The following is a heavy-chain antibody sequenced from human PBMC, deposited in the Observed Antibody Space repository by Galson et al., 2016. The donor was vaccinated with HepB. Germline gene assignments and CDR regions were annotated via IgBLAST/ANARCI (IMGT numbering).Heavy chain of an antibody. J-gene: IGHJ4*02. CDR2: TDSNSRYI. V-gene: IGHV3-21*01. CDR3: ASAEACAGACPQGYFLDY. D-gene: IGHD2-21*02. Sequence: SLRLSCAASGFTFSTYSMNWVRQAPGKGLEWVSSTDSNSRYIYYADSVRGRFTISRDNAQNSLYLQMNSLRAADTAVYYCASAEACAGACPQGYFLDYWGEGTLVTVSS. CDR1: GFTFSTYS.